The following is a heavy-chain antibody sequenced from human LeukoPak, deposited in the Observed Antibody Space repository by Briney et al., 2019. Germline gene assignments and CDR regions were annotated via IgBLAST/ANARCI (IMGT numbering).Heavy chain of an antibody. V-gene: IGHV4-31*03. Sequence: SQTLSLTCTVSGGSISSGGYYWSWIRQHPGKGLEWIGYIYYGGSTYYNPSLKSRVTISVDTSKNQFSLKLSSVTAVDTAVYYCARKENVYYYFDYWGQGTLVTVSS. CDR2: IYYGGST. J-gene: IGHJ4*02. CDR3: ARKENVYYYFDY. CDR1: GGSISSGGYY. D-gene: IGHD3-10*01.